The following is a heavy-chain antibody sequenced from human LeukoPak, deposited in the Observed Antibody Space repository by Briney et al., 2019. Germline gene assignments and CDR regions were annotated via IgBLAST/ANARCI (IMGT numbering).Heavy chain of an antibody. CDR3: ARSSEWLLSFDY. V-gene: IGHV4-34*01. D-gene: IGHD3-3*01. J-gene: IGHJ4*02. CDR1: GGSFSGYY. CDR2: INHSGST. Sequence: PSETLSLTCAVYGGSFSGYYWSWIRQPPGKGLEWIGEINHSGSTNYNPSLKSRVTISVDTSKNQFSLKLSSVTAADTAVHYCARSSEWLLSFDYWGQGTLVTVSS.